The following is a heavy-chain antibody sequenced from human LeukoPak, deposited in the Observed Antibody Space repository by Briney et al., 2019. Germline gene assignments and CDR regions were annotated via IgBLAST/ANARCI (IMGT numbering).Heavy chain of an antibody. V-gene: IGHV3-30*03. D-gene: IGHD6-13*01. CDR2: ISYDGSNK. Sequence: PGGSLRLSCAASGFTFSSYGMHWVRQAPGKGLEWVAVISYDGSNKYYADSVKGRFTISRDNSKNTLYLQMNSLRAEDTAVYYCARDRAAAGTSVGAFDIWGQGTMVTVSS. CDR1: GFTFSSYG. J-gene: IGHJ3*02. CDR3: ARDRAAAGTSVGAFDI.